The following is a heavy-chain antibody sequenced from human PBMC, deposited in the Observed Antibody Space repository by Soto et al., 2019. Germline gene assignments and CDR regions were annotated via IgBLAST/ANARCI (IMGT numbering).Heavy chain of an antibody. J-gene: IGHJ5*02. CDR1: GQYVSRAGYY. Sequence: PSDTQSLTCIFSGQYVSRAGYYLIWILPPPGKGLEWIGYIYYSGTTKYNPSLRSRVTLSVDRSKNQFSLKLSSVTAADTAVYYCARADDYGGNGWFDPWGQGNLVTVSS. CDR2: IYYSGTT. V-gene: IGHV4-61*08. D-gene: IGHD4-17*01. CDR3: ARADDYGGNGWFDP.